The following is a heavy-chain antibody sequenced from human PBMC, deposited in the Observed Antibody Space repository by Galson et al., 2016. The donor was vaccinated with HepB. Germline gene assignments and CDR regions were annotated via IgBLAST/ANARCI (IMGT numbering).Heavy chain of an antibody. CDR2: IKSKTDGGTT. Sequence: SLRLSCAGSGFTFSNAWMSWVRQAPGKGLEWVGRIKSKTDGGTTDYAAPVKGRFTISRDDSKNTLYLQMNTLRVEDTAVYYCARDRDDILTGYHPLFDNWGQGTLVTVSS. D-gene: IGHD3-9*01. J-gene: IGHJ4*02. CDR1: GFTFSNAW. V-gene: IGHV3-15*05. CDR3: ARDRDDILTGYHPLFDN.